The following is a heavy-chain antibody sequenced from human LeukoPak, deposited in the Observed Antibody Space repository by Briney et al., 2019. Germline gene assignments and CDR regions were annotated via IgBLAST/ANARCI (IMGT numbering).Heavy chain of an antibody. Sequence: GESLKISCKGSGYSFTSYWIGWVRPMPGKGLEWMGIIYPGDSDTRYSPSFQGQVTISADKSISTAYLQWSSLKASDTAMYYCARRDGYCSSTSCPNWFDPWGQGTLVTVSS. V-gene: IGHV5-51*01. CDR2: IYPGDSDT. J-gene: IGHJ5*02. CDR1: GYSFTSYW. CDR3: ARRDGYCSSTSCPNWFDP. D-gene: IGHD2-2*01.